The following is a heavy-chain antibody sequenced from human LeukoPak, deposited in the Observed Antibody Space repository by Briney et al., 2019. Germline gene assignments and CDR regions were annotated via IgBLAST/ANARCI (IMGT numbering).Heavy chain of an antibody. V-gene: IGHV5-51*01. CDR1: GYSFTSYW. CDR2: IYPGDSDT. Sequence: HGESLKISCKGSGYSFTSYWIGWVRQMPGKGLEWMGIIYPGDSDTTYSPSFQGQVAISADKSISTAYLQWSSLKASDTAIYYCARQSTGGYYDTSGYYSPLAVWGKGTTVTVSS. D-gene: IGHD3-22*01. CDR3: ARQSTGGYYDTSGYYSPLAV. J-gene: IGHJ6*04.